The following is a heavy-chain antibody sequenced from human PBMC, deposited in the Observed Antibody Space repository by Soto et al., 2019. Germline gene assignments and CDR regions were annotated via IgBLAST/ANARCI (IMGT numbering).Heavy chain of an antibody. J-gene: IGHJ6*02. V-gene: IGHV4-34*01. CDR1: GGSFSGYY. CDR2: VYYGGST. CDR3: AGGDYYHSSGYYFYYYTMDV. Sequence: SETLSLTCAVYGGSFSGYYWSWIRQPPGKGLEWIGDVYYGGSTYYNPSLKSRVTISVETSKSQFSLKLSSVTAADTAVYYCAGGDYYHSSGYYFYYYTMDVWGQGTTVTVSS. D-gene: IGHD3-22*01.